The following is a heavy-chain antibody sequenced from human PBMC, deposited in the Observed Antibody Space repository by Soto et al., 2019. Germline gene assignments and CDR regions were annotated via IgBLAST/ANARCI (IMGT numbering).Heavy chain of an antibody. D-gene: IGHD2-15*01. V-gene: IGHV1-69*06. CDR2: ISPIFGTA. Sequence: SVKVSCKTSGGTFSTFVISWVRQAPGQGLEWMGGISPIFGTANYAQKFQGRVTITADKSTSTAYMELSSLRSDDTAVYYCAKSRYCSGGSCYLFDSWGQGALVTVSS. J-gene: IGHJ4*02. CDR3: AKSRYCSGGSCYLFDS. CDR1: GGTFSTFV.